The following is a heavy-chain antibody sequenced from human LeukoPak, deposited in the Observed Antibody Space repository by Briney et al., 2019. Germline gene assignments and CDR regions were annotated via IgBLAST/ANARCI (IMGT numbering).Heavy chain of an antibody. CDR3: ARSSRACSLVVVSTPFDY. CDR1: GFTFSSYS. J-gene: IGHJ4*02. D-gene: IGHD3-22*01. CDR2: ISSCSIYI. V-gene: IGHV3-21*04. Sequence: GGPLRLSCAASGFTFSSYSMYWVRQAPGQGLEWVSFISSCSIYIYYADSVKGRITISRDNAKNSLYLQMNSVRAEDTALYYCARSSRACSLVVVSTPFDYWGQGTLVTVSS.